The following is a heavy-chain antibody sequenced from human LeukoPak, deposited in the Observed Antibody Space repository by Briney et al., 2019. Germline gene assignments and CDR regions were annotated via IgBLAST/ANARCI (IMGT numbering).Heavy chain of an antibody. D-gene: IGHD1-1*01. CDR2: IQQNGIEK. CDR3: ARDRDGKDL. CDR1: GFTFRDFW. V-gene: IGHV3-7*03. Sequence: GGSLRLSCAASGFTFRDFWMSWVRQAPGKGLEWVANIQQNGIEKYSVEGRFTISRDNVNSLLYLRINSRRADDTAMYYCARDRDGKDLWGQGTLVTASS. J-gene: IGHJ5*02.